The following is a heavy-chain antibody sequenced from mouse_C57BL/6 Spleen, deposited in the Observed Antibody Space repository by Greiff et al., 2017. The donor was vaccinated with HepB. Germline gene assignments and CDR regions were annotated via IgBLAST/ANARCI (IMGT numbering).Heavy chain of an antibody. CDR2: IYPGSGSP. CDR3: ARYGSSPYYAIDY. J-gene: IGHJ4*01. Sequence: QVQLQQPGAELVKPGASVKMSCKASGYTFTSYWITWVKQRPGQGLEWIGDIYPGSGSPNYNEKFKSKATLTVDTSSSTAYMQLSSLTSEDSAVYYCARYGSSPYYAIDYWGQGTSVTVSS. V-gene: IGHV1-55*01. CDR1: GYTFTSYW. D-gene: IGHD1-1*01.